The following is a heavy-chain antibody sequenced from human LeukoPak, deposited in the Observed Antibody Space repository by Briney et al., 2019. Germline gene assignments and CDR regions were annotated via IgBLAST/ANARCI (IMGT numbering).Heavy chain of an antibody. CDR3: TKFFLGRRDYVWESYRYLAFDI. CDR2: LKSKTDGGTT. Sequence: GGSLRLSCAASGFTLTDAWVSWVRQPPGKGLEWVGHLKSKTDGGTTDYAAPVKGRFTISRDGSKNTLYLQMNSLKTEDTAVYYCTKFFLGRRDYVWESYRYLAFDIWGHGTMVTVSS. V-gene: IGHV3-15*01. CDR1: GFTLTDAW. J-gene: IGHJ3*02. D-gene: IGHD3-16*02.